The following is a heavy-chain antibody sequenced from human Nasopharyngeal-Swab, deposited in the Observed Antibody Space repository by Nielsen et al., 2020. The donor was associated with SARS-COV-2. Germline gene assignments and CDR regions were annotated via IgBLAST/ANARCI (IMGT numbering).Heavy chain of an antibody. CDR2: ISGSGGGT. J-gene: IGHJ4*02. V-gene: IGHV3-23*01. CDR3: AKAEYDYVWGSYRAAFDY. Sequence: WIRQPPGKGLEWVSAISGSGGGTYYADSVKGRFTISRDNSKNTLYLQMNSLRAEDTAVYYCAKAEYDYVWGSYRAAFDYWGQGTLVTVSS. D-gene: IGHD3-16*02.